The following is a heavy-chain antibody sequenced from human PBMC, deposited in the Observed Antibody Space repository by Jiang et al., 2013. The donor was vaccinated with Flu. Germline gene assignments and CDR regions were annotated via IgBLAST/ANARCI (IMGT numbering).Heavy chain of an antibody. D-gene: IGHD1-26*01. J-gene: IGHJ3*02. CDR3: ARKEENPSVGAFDI. CDR2: IIPILGIA. CDR1: GGTFSSYT. Sequence: GAEVKKPGSSVKVSCKASGGTFSSYTISWVRQAPGQGLEWMGRIIPILGIANYAQKFQGRVTITADKSTSTAYMELSSLRSEDTAVYYCARKEENPSVGAFDIWGQGTMVTAS. V-gene: IGHV1-69*02.